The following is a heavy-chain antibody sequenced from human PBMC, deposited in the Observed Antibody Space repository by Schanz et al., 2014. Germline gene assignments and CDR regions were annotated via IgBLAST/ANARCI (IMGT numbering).Heavy chain of an antibody. CDR3: AKTLFPGGTQTFGN. J-gene: IGHJ4*02. V-gene: IGHV3-64*04. CDR2: ISNNGDST. D-gene: IGHD2-8*02. CDR1: GFTFSTFA. Sequence: QVQLVDSGGGLVKPGGSLRLSCTASGFTFSTFAMHWVRQAPGKGLEYISAISNNGDSTYYADSVKGRFTISRDNSKSTLYVEMNSLRVEDTAVYYCAKTLFPGGTQTFGNWGRGTLVTVSS.